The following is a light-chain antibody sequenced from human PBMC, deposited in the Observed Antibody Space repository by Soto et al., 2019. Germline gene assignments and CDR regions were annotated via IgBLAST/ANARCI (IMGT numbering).Light chain of an antibody. Sequence: DIQLTQSPSFLSASVGDRVTITCRASQGLSSSLAWYQQRPGKAPQLLIYPAYTLQSGVPARFSGSGSGTEFTRNISGLQPDDFASYYCQQYDSYPLTFGGGTKVEIK. CDR2: PAY. CDR3: QQYDSYPLT. J-gene: IGKJ4*01. CDR1: QGLSSS. V-gene: IGKV1-9*01.